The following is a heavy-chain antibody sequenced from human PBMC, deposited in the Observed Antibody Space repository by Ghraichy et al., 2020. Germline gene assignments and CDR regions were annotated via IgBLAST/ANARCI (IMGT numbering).Heavy chain of an antibody. CDR3: VRDARYCTSTSCPDDDFQH. J-gene: IGHJ1*01. CDR2: VSNTGRT. V-gene: IGHV4-61*01. D-gene: IGHD2-2*01. Sequence: SETLSLTCTVSGVSVRSSSYYLTWIRQPPGKGLEWIGYVSNTGRTNYNPSLKSRVTISLDTSKNQFSLKLSSVIAADTAVYYCVRDARYCTSTSCPDDDFQHWGQGTLVTVSS. CDR1: GVSVRSSSYY.